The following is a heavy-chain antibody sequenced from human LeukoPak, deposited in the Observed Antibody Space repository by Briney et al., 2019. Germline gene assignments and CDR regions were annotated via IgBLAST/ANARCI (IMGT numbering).Heavy chain of an antibody. D-gene: IGHD4-11*01. CDR1: GDSIYNYY. Sequence: SEALSLTCTVPGDSIYNYYWCWIRHPPGERLGWIGYIYSTGSSNYNPSLQSRVTISVDASKIQFSRLFNSVAAEHTAVSYTARHYIQDYTFDYWGQGTLVTVSS. CDR2: IYSTGSS. CDR3: ARHYIQDYTFDY. V-gene: IGHV4-59*12. J-gene: IGHJ4*02.